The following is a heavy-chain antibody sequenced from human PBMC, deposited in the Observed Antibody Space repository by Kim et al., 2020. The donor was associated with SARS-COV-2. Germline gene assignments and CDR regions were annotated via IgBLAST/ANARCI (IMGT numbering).Heavy chain of an antibody. Sequence: GGSLRLSCAASGFTFSSYSMNWVRQAPGKGLEWVSYISSSSSTIYYADSVKGRFTISRDNAKNSLYLQMNSLRDEDTAVYYCARDGQQLVRLAAWFDPWGQGTLVTVSS. CDR3: ARDGQQLVRLAAWFDP. CDR2: ISSSSSTI. CDR1: GFTFSSYS. J-gene: IGHJ5*02. D-gene: IGHD6-13*01. V-gene: IGHV3-48*02.